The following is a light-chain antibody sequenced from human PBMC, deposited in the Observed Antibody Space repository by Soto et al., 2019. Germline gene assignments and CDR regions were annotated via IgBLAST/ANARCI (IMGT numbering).Light chain of an antibody. CDR2: KAS. CDR3: QQCNSYPRT. V-gene: IGKV1-5*03. Sequence: DIQMTQSPSTLSASVGDRVTITCRASQSISNWLAWYQQKPGKAPKLLIFKASSLQSGVPSRFSGSGSGTEFTLTISSLQPDEFATYYCQQCNSYPRTFGQGTKLEIK. CDR1: QSISNW. J-gene: IGKJ2*01.